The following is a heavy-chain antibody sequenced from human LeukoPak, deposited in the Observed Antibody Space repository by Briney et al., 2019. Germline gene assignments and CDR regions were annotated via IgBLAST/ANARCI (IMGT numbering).Heavy chain of an antibody. CDR3: ARVGGGSYSSDF. Sequence: VRXXXGXXVXXXSSISSGSSYIYYADSVKGRFTISRDNANNSLYLQMNSLRADDTAVYYCARVGGGSYSSDFWGQGTLVTVSS. D-gene: IGHD1-26*01. CDR2: ISSGSSYI. J-gene: IGHJ4*02. V-gene: IGHV3-21*01.